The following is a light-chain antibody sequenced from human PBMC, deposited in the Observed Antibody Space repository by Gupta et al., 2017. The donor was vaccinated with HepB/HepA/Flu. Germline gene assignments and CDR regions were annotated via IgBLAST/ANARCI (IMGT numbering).Light chain of an antibody. CDR1: SSDVGAYNY. J-gene: IGLJ3*02. CDR3: SSYAANIGWM. Sequence: QSALTQPASVSGSPGQSITVSCTGTSSDVGAYNYVSWYQQHPGKAPKLMIYDVSNRPSGVSNRFSASKSGNTASLTISGLQAEDEADYYCSSYAANIGWMFGGGTKLTVL. CDR2: DVS. V-gene: IGLV2-14*03.